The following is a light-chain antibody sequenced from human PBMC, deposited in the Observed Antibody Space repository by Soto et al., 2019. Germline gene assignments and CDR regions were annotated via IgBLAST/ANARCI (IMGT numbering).Light chain of an antibody. V-gene: IGKV3-15*01. J-gene: IGKJ4*01. CDR3: QQDGDCPLP. Sequence: EIGLTQSPATLSVSPGERATLSCRASQSVGNNFAWYQQKPGQAPRLLIFATYTRATGVPARFSGSGSGTEFTLSISSLQSEDFAVYYCQQDGDCPLPFGGGAKVEIE. CDR1: QSVGNN. CDR2: ATY.